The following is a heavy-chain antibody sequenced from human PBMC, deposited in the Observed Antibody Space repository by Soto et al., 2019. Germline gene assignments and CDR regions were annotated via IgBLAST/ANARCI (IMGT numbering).Heavy chain of an antibody. CDR2: INAGNGNT. CDR3: ARGEGYCSGGRCYSWFDP. V-gene: IGHV1-3*01. J-gene: IGHJ5*02. D-gene: IGHD2-15*01. CDR1: GYTFTKYT. Sequence: QVQLVQSGAEVKKPGASVKVSCKASGYTFTKYTIHWVRQAPGQRLEWMGWINAGNGNTKYSQKFQDRVTITRGTSASTAYMELSSLRFEDTAVYYCARGEGYCSGGRCYSWFDPWGQGTLVTVSS.